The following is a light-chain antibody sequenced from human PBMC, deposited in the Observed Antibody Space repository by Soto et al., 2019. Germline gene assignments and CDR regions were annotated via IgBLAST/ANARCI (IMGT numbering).Light chain of an antibody. CDR1: ESIRTW. Sequence: DIQMTQSPSTLSASVGDRVTITCRASESIRTWLAWYQHKPGKAPKFLIYDASSLESGVPSRFSGSGSGTEFTLTISNLQPDDFATYYCQQYHSYSGTFGQGTKVDI. J-gene: IGKJ1*01. CDR2: DAS. CDR3: QQYHSYSGT. V-gene: IGKV1-5*01.